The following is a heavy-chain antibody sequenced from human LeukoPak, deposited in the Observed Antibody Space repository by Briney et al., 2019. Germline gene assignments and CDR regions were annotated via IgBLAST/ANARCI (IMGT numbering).Heavy chain of an antibody. CDR2: IRYDGSNK. D-gene: IGHD5-12*01. V-gene: IGHV3-30*02. CDR1: GFTFSSYG. J-gene: IGHJ4*02. CDR3: AKDSYVDIVATSPYYFDY. Sequence: GGSLRLSCAASGFTFSSYGMHWVRQAPGKGLEWVAFIRYDGSNKYYADSVKGRFTISRDNSKNTLYLQMNSLRAEDTAVYYCAKDSYVDIVATSPYYFDYWGQGTLVTVSS.